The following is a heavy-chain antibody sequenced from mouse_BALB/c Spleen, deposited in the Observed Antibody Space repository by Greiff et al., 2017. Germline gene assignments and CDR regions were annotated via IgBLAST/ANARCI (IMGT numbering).Heavy chain of an antibody. CDR2: ISSGSSTI. D-gene: IGHD2-3*01. J-gene: IGHJ4*01. V-gene: IGHV5-17*02. CDR1: GFTFSSFG. Sequence: EVQLVESGGGLVQPGGSRKLSCAASGFTFSSFGMHWVRQAPEKGLEWVAYISSGSSTIYYADTVKGRFTISRDNPKNTLFLQMTSLRSEDTAMYFCARAGRLLRGDAMDYWGQGTSVTVSS. CDR3: ARAGRLLRGDAMDY.